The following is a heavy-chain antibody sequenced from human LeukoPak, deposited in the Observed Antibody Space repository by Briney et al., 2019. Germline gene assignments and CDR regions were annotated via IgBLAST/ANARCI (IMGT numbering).Heavy chain of an antibody. J-gene: IGHJ3*02. CDR1: GYSFTSYW. CDR2: IDPSDSYT. D-gene: IGHD6-25*01. CDR3: ARRIAAEAFDI. Sequence: GESLRISCKGSGYSFTSYWINWVRQMPGKGLEWMGRIDPSDSYTNYSPSFQGQVTISADKSISTAYLQWSGLKASDTAMYYCARRIAAEAFDIWGQGTIVTVSA. V-gene: IGHV5-10-1*04.